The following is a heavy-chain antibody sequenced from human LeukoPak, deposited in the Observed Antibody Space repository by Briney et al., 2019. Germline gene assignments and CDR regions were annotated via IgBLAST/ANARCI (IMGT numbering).Heavy chain of an antibody. CDR1: GFTFSSYS. D-gene: IGHD3-22*01. CDR2: ISSSSSYI. J-gene: IGHJ4*02. CDR3: ARGGGYDSSGYLFDY. V-gene: IGHV3-21*01. Sequence: GGSLRLSCAASGFTFSSYSMNWVRQAPGKGLEWVSSISSSSSYIYYADSVKGRFTISRDNAKNSLYLQMNSLRAEDTAVYYCARGGGYDSSGYLFDYWGQGTLVTVSS.